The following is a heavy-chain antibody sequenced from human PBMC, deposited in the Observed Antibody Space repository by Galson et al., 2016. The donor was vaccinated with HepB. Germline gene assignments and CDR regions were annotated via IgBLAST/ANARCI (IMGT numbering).Heavy chain of an antibody. V-gene: IGHV3-33*01. Sequence: SLRLSCAASGFTFSSNAMHWARQAPGKGLEWVAVIWPDGSDRYYADPVKGRFTISRDNSRSTLDLQMNSLRGDDTAVYYCARDGAFGVCGYWSQGTLVTVSS. CDR1: GFTFSSNA. CDR2: IWPDGSDR. D-gene: IGHD3-10*01. J-gene: IGHJ4*02. CDR3: ARDGAFGVCGY.